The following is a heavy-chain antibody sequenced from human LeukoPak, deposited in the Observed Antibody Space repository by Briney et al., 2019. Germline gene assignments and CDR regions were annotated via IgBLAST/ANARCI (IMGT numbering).Heavy chain of an antibody. Sequence: GASVKVSCKASGYTFTGYYMHWVRQAPGQGLEWMGWINPNTGDTNFAQKFQGRVTMTRDTSITTAYMELSGLRSDDTAVYYCARASQQWLVLGYWGQGTLVTVSS. D-gene: IGHD6-19*01. CDR1: GYTFTGYY. J-gene: IGHJ4*02. V-gene: IGHV1-2*02. CDR3: ARASQQWLVLGY. CDR2: INPNTGDT.